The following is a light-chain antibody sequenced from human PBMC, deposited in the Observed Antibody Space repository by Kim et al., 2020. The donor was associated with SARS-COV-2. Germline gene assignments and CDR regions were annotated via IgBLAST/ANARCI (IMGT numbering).Light chain of an antibody. J-gene: IGKJ2*01. CDR1: QSISSW. V-gene: IGKV1-5*03. CDR3: QQYNTYSYT. Sequence: SASVGDRVTMTGRASQSISSWLAWYQQKPGKAPKLLIYKASSLESGVPSRFSGSGSGTEFTLTISSLQPDDFATYYCQQYNTYSYTFGQGTKLEI. CDR2: KAS.